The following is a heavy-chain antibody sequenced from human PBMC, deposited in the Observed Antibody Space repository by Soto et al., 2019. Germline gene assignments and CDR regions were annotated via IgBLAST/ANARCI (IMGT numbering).Heavy chain of an antibody. CDR2: ISTEGSTT. CDR1: GFTFSRYW. Sequence: GGSLRLSCAASGFTFSRYWMHWVRQAPGEGLVWVSGISTEGSTTRYVDSVKGRFTISRDNVKNTLYLQMSSLRAEDTAVYYYDSSGYIGPYYFDYWGQGTLVTVSS. J-gene: IGHJ4*02. CDR3: DSSGYIGPYYFDY. D-gene: IGHD3-22*01. V-gene: IGHV3-74*01.